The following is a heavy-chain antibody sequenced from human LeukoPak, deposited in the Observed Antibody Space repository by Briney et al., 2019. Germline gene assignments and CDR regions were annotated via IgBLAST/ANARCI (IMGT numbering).Heavy chain of an antibody. CDR1: GFTFSSHS. J-gene: IGHJ4*02. Sequence: PGGSLRLSCAAAGFTFSSHSMNWVRQAPGKGREWISYISSGSDTIYYAESVKGRFPISRDNAKNSLYLQMNSLRGEDTAVYYCARGPAIVYGYFDNWGQGTLVTVSS. V-gene: IGHV3-48*01. CDR2: ISSGSDTI. CDR3: ARGPAIVYGYFDN. D-gene: IGHD5/OR15-5a*01.